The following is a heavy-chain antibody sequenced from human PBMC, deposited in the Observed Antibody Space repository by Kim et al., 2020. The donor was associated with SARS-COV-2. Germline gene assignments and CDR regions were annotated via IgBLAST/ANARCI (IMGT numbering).Heavy chain of an antibody. V-gene: IGHV4-39*01. Sequence: SETLSLTCTVSGGSISSSSYYWGWIRQPPGKGLEWIGSIYYSGSTYYNPSLKSRVTISVDTSKNQFSLKLSSVTTADTAVYYCARNYDSSGYYLKSYYF. CDR1: GGSISSSSYY. CDR2: IYYSGST. CDR3: ARNYDSSGYYLKSYYF. J-gene: IGHJ4*01. D-gene: IGHD3-22*01.